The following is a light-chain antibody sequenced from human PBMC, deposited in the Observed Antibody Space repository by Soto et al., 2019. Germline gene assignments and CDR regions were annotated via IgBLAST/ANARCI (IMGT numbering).Light chain of an antibody. CDR2: EVT. CDR1: RNNVGAYNY. CDR3: NSYTTRDTLV. V-gene: IGLV2-14*01. J-gene: IGLJ2*01. Sequence: QSALTQPASVSGSPGQSITISCTGTRNNVGAYNYVSWYQHHPGKVPKLIIYEVTNPPSGVSNRFSGSKSGNTASLTLSGLQAEDEADYYCNSYTTRDTLVFGGGTQLTVL.